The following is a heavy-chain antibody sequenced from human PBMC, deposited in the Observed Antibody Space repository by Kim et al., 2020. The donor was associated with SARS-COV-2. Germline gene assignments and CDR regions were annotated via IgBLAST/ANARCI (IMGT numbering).Heavy chain of an antibody. V-gene: IGHV1-18*04. CDR1: GYTFTSYG. D-gene: IGHD3-3*01. Sequence: ASVKVSCKASGYTFTSYGISWVRQAPGQGLEWMGWISAYNGNTNYAQKLQGRVTMTTDTSTSTAYMELRSLRSDDTAVYYCARVDFWSGYFYYYYYGMDVWGQGTPVTVSS. CDR3: ARVDFWSGYFYYYYYGMDV. J-gene: IGHJ6*02. CDR2: ISAYNGNT.